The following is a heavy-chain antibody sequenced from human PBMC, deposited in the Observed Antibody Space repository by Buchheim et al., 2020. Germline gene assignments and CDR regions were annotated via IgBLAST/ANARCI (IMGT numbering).Heavy chain of an antibody. V-gene: IGHV3-30*18. D-gene: IGHD2/OR15-2a*01. Sequence: QVQLVESGGGVVQPGGSLRLSCVASGFTFSSHGMHWVRQAPGKGLEWVAVISYDENKKYYADSVKGRFTVSRDNSKNTLFLQMNSLTIEDTAVYHCAKDEGRTTFRYWFDLWGQGTL. CDR2: ISYDENKK. J-gene: IGHJ5*02. CDR3: AKDEGRTTFRYWFDL. CDR1: GFTFSSHG.